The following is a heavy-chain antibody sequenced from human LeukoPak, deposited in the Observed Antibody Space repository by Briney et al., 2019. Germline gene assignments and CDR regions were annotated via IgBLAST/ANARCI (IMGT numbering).Heavy chain of an antibody. J-gene: IGHJ6*02. CDR1: GGSISSYY. CDR2: IYYSGST. Sequence: SRTLSLTCTVSGGSISSYYWSWIRQPPGKGLEWVGYIYYSGSTNYNPSLKRRVTISVDTPKNQFSLKLSSVTAADTAVYYCARVIPGFGPYYYYGMDVWGQGTTVTVSS. CDR3: ARVIPGFGPYYYYGMDV. V-gene: IGHV4-59*01. D-gene: IGHD3-3*01.